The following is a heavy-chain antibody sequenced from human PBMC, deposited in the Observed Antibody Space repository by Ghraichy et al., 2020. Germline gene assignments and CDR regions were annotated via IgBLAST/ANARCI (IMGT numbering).Heavy chain of an antibody. CDR2: INHSGST. CDR3: ARGGFKGYCSSTSCYRNWFDP. Sequence: SETLSLTCAVYGGSFSGYYWSWIRQPPGKGLEWIGEINHSGSTNYNPSLKSRVTISVDTSKNQFSLKLSSVTAADTAVYYCARGGFKGYCSSTSCYRNWFDPWGQGTLVTVSS. V-gene: IGHV4-34*01. J-gene: IGHJ5*02. D-gene: IGHD2-2*02. CDR1: GGSFSGYY.